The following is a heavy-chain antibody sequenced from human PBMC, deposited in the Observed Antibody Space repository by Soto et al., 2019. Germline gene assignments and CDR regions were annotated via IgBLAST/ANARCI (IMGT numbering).Heavy chain of an antibody. Sequence: SETLSLTCTVSGGSISSSSYYWGWIRQPPGKGLEWIGSIYYSGSTYYNPSLKSRVTISVDTSKNQFSLKLSSVTAADTAVYYCARDRADYYDSTGFDYWGQGTLVTVSS. D-gene: IGHD3-22*01. V-gene: IGHV4-39*02. CDR3: ARDRADYYDSTGFDY. J-gene: IGHJ4*02. CDR2: IYYSGST. CDR1: GGSISSSSYY.